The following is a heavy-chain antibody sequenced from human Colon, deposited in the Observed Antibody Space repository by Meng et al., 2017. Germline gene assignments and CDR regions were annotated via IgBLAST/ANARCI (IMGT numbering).Heavy chain of an antibody. CDR2: ISSRSNYI. J-gene: IGHJ4*02. V-gene: IGHV3-21*01. CDR1: GFDFSSFT. D-gene: IGHD6-13*01. Sequence: GESLKISCAASGFDFSSFTMNWVRQAPGKGLEWVSSISSRSNYIYYADSLKGRFAISRDNAKNSVYLQINTLTAEDTGVYYCAREGGSSWYWGQGTLVTVSS. CDR3: AREGGSSWY.